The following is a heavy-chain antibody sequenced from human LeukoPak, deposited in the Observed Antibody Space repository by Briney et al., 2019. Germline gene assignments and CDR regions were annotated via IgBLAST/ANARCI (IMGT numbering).Heavy chain of an antibody. V-gene: IGHV3-23*01. J-gene: IGHJ5*02. CDR1: GFTFSSYG. CDR2: ISGSGGST. CDR3: AKANEVDYYYYGSADP. Sequence: PPGGSLRLSCAASGFTFSSYGMSWVRQAPGKGLEWVSAISGSGGSTYYADSVKGRFTISRDNSKNTLYLQMNSLRAEDTAVYYCAKANEVDYYYYGSADPWGQGTLVTVSS. D-gene: IGHD3-10*01.